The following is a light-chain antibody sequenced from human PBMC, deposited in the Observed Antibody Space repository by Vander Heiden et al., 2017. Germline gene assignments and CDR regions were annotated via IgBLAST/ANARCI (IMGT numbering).Light chain of an antibody. CDR2: AAS. CDR1: QSVSTY. V-gene: IGKV1-39*01. Sequence: DIQMTQSPSFLSASVGDRVTITCRASQSVSTYLNWYQQKPGRAPKLLIYAASSLQSGVPSRFSGSGSGTDFTLTISSLQPGDFATYYCQQSYTTWTFGQGTKVEIK. CDR3: QQSYTTWT. J-gene: IGKJ1*01.